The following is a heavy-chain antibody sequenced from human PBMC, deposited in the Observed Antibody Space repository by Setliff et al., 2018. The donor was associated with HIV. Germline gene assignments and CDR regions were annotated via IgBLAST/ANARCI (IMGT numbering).Heavy chain of an antibody. D-gene: IGHD1-1*01. CDR2: IYYSGST. Sequence: SETLSLTCTVSGGSISSGGYYWSWIRQHPGKGLEWIGYIYYSGSTYYNPPLKSRVTISVDTSKNQFSLKLSSVTAADTAVYYCARDAVTGTPGGYYFYYMDVWGKGTTVTVSS. V-gene: IGHV4-31*03. J-gene: IGHJ6*03. CDR3: ARDAVTGTPGGYYFYYMDV. CDR1: GGSISSGGYY.